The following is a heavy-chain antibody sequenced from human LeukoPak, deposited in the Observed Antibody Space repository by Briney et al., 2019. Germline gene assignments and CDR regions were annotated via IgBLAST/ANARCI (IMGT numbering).Heavy chain of an antibody. D-gene: IGHD3-3*01. V-gene: IGHV4-4*07. CDR1: GGSISSYY. CDR3: ARAGWSGKENWFDP. CDR2: IYHSGST. Sequence: SETLSLTCTVSGGSISSYYWSWIRQPAGKGLEWIGSIYHSGSTYYNPSLKSRVTISVDTSRNQFSLKLSSVTAADTAVYYCARAGWSGKENWFDPWGQGTLVTVSS. J-gene: IGHJ5*02.